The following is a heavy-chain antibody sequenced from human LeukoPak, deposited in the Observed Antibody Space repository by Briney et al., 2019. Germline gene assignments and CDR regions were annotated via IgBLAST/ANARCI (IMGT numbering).Heavy chain of an antibody. CDR3: VKDRYFYDSGSKAN. J-gene: IGHJ4*02. V-gene: IGHV3-30-3*01. D-gene: IGHD3-22*01. CDR2: ISYDGSNK. CDR1: GFTFSSYA. Sequence: GRSLRLSCAASGFTFSSYAMHWVRQAPGKGLEWVAVISYDGSNKYYADSVKGRFTISRDNSKNTLYLQMNSLRAEDTAVYYCVKDRYFYDSGSKANWGQGTLVIVSS.